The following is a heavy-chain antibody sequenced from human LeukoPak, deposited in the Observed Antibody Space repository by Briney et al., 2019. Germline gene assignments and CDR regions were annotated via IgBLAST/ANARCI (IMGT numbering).Heavy chain of an antibody. CDR3: ARAAMIVVVTAYDY. V-gene: IGHV3-21*01. D-gene: IGHD3-22*01. CDR1: GFTFSSYS. J-gene: IGHJ4*02. Sequence: GGSLRLSCAASGFTFSSYSMNWVRPAPGKGLEWVSSISSSSSYIYYADSVKGRFTISRDNAKNSLYLQMNSLRAEDTAVYYCARAAMIVVVTAYDYWGQGTLVTVSS. CDR2: ISSSSSYI.